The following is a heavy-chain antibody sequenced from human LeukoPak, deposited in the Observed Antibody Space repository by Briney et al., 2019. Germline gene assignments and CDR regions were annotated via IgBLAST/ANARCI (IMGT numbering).Heavy chain of an antibody. J-gene: IGHJ4*02. CDR3: ASSHPLGSNNDYFTPFDY. V-gene: IGHV4-59*01. CDR2: MYYSGST. CDR1: GGSISNYY. Sequence: SETLSLTCTVSGGSISNYYWSWIRRPPGKGLEWIGYMYYSGSTYYNPSLKSRVTISVDTSKNQFSLKLSSVTAADTAVYYCASSHPLGSNNDYFTPFDYWGQGTLVTVSS. D-gene: IGHD3-16*01.